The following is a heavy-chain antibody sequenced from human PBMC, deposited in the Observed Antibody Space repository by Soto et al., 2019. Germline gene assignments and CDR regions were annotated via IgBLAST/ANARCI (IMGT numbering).Heavy chain of an antibody. CDR2: IYHSGST. CDR1: GDR. V-gene: IGHV4-30-2*01. CDR3: ARGVVVAIAY. Sequence: GDRRSMIRQPPGKGLEWIGDIYHSGSTYYNPSLRSRVTIAVDMSKTQFSLKLSSVTAAVTAVYDGARGVVVAIAYWGHGTLDPVSP. J-gene: IGHJ4*01. D-gene: IGHD2-21*01.